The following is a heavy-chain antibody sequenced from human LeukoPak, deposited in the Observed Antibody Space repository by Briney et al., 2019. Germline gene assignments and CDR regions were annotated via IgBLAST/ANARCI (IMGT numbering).Heavy chain of an antibody. CDR1: GGTFSSYT. D-gene: IGHD2-15*01. J-gene: IGHJ4*01. V-gene: IGHV1-69*02. Sequence: SVKVSCKASGGTFSSYTISWVRQAPGQGLEWMGRIIPILGIANYAQKFQGRVTITADKSTSTAYMELSSLRSEDTAVYYCARLYCSGGSCYSDCWGDGTLVTVSS. CDR3: ARLYCSGGSCYSDC. CDR2: IIPILGIA.